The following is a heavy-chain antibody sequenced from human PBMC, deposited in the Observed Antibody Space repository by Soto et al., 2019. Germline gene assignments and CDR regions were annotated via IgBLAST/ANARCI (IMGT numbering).Heavy chain of an antibody. CDR1: GYTFTGYY. CDR3: ARGGPSDLRYFDY. J-gene: IGHJ4*02. V-gene: IGHV1-2*04. Sequence: ASVKVSCKASGYTFTGYYIHWVRQAPGQGLEWMGWINPNSGGTNYAQKFQGWVTMTRDTSISTAYMELSRLRSDDTAVYYCARGGPSDLRYFDYWGQGTLVTVSS. CDR2: INPNSGGT. D-gene: IGHD3-9*01.